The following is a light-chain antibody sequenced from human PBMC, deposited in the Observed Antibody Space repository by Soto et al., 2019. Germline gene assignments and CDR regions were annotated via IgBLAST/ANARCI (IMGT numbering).Light chain of an antibody. CDR1: SSDVGGYNR. J-gene: IGLJ1*01. CDR2: EVS. Sequence: QSALTQPPSVSGSPGQSVTISCTGTSSDVGGYNRVSWYRQPPGTAPKLMIYEVSSRPSGVPDRFSGSKSGNTASLTISGLQAEDEADYYFSSYTSSSTYVFGTGTKVTVL. V-gene: IGLV2-18*02. CDR3: SSYTSSSTYV.